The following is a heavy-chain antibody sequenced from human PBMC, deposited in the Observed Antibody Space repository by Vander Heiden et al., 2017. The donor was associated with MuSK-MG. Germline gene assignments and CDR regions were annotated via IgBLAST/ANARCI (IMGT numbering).Heavy chain of an antibody. D-gene: IGHD3-16*01. V-gene: IGHV3-30*04. J-gene: IGHJ4*02. CDR2: ISYDGRNK. Sequence: QVQLVESGGGVVQPGRSLRLSCAAAGFTFSSYAMHWVRQATVKGLEWVAVISYDGRNKCYADSVKGRFTISRDNSKNTLYLQMNSLRAEDTAVYYCARVRAPSYDYIWGSIDYWGQGTLVTVSS. CDR1: GFTFSSYA. CDR3: ARVRAPSYDYIWGSIDY.